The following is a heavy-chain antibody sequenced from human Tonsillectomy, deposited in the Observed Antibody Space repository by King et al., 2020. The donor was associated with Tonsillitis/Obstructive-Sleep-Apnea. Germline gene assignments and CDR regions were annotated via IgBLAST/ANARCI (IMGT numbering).Heavy chain of an antibody. V-gene: IGHV5-51*01. Sequence: QLVQSGAEVKKPGESLKISCKGSGYSFTSYWIGWVRQMPGKGLEWMGIIYPGDSDTRYSPSFQVQVTFSADKSISTASLQWSSLKASDTAMYYCARLAAAGGLYFDYWGQGTLVTVSS. CDR1: GYSFTSYW. J-gene: IGHJ4*02. CDR2: IYPGDSDT. CDR3: ARLAAAGGLYFDY. D-gene: IGHD6-13*01.